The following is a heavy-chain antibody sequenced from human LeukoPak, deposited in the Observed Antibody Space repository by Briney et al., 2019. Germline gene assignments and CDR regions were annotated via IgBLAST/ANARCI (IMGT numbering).Heavy chain of an antibody. Sequence: SGGSLRLSCAASGFTFSDYYMSWIRQAPGKGLEGVSYISSSGSTIYYADSVKGRFTISRDNAKNSLYLQMNSLRAEDTAVYYCAKGRGFGELLAQNYFDYWGQGTLVTVSS. D-gene: IGHD3-10*01. V-gene: IGHV3-11*01. J-gene: IGHJ4*02. CDR2: ISSSGSTI. CDR1: GFTFSDYY. CDR3: AKGRGFGELLAQNYFDY.